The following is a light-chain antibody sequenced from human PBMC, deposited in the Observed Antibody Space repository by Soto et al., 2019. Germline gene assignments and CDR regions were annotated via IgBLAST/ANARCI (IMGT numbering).Light chain of an antibody. CDR3: QESFFTLGT. CDR2: GAS. V-gene: IGKV1-39*01. J-gene: IGKJ1*01. Sequence: DIQMSQSPSSLSASVEDRVSIRCRASQYIGDFLNWYQQTPGKAPKLLIFGASNLHIGVPSRFSGSGSGTEFTLTINSLQREDFATYYCQESFFTLGTSARGTEVDI. CDR1: QYIGDF.